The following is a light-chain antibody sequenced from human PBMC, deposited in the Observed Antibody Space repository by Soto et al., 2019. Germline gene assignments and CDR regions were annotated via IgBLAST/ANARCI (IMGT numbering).Light chain of an antibody. CDR1: QGVTTN. V-gene: IGKV3-15*01. J-gene: IGKJ2*01. CDR2: DVS. Sequence: EIVMTQSPASLSVSPGERVTLSCRAGQGVTTNFAWYQQKSGQSPRLLIYDVSTRATGVPARFSGTGSETDFTLTISGLQSEDSAVYYCHQRSSWPPYTFGQGTKLEIK. CDR3: HQRSSWPPYT.